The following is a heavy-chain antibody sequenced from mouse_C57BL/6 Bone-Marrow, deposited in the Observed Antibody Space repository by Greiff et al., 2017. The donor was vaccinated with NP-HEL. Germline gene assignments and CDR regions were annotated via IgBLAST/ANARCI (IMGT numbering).Heavy chain of an antibody. CDR3: ARVGGSSYWGYAMDY. CDR1: GISITTGNYR. D-gene: IGHD1-1*01. J-gene: IGHJ4*01. Sequence: EVQRVESGPGLVKPSQTVFLTCTVTGISITTGNYRWSWIRQFPGNKLEWIGYIYYSGTITYNPSLTSRTTITRDTPKNQFFLEMNSLTAEDTATCYCARVGGSSYWGYAMDYWGQGTSVTVSS. V-gene: IGHV3-5*01. CDR2: IYYSGTI.